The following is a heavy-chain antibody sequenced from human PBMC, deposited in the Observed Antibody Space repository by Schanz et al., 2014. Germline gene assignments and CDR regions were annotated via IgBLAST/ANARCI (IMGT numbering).Heavy chain of an antibody. Sequence: EVQLLESGGGLVQPGGSLRLSCATSGLTFTSAWMSWVRQAPGKGLEWVANIKKDGSEKYYVDSVKGRFTISRDNSKNTLYLQMNSLRAEDTAVYFCAKIERNEDWGQGTLVTVSS. CDR2: IKKDGSEK. D-gene: IGHD1-1*01. CDR3: AKIERNED. V-gene: IGHV3-7*03. CDR1: GLTFTSAW. J-gene: IGHJ4*02.